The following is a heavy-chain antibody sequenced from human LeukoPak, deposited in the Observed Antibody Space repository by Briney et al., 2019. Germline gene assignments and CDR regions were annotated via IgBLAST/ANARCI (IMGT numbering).Heavy chain of an antibody. J-gene: IGHJ4*02. D-gene: IGHD5-12*01. CDR1: GYSFTSYW. CDR3: ARLDGYSGYDYYFDY. V-gene: IGHV5-51*01. Sequence: GESLKISCKGTGYSFTSYWIGWVRQMPGKGLEWMGIIYPGDSDTRYSPSFQGQVTISADKSISTAYLQWSSLKASDTAMYYCARLDGYSGYDYYFDYWGQGTLVTVSS. CDR2: IYPGDSDT.